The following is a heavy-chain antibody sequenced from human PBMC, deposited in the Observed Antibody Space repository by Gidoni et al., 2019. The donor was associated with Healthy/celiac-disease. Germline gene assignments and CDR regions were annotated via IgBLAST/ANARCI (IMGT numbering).Heavy chain of an antibody. D-gene: IGHD6-6*01. J-gene: IGHJ5*02. V-gene: IGHV1-8*01. Sequence: QVQLVQSGAEVKKPGASVKVSCKAYGYNFTSYDINWVRQATGQGLEWMGWMNPNSGNTGYAQKFQGRVTMTRNTSISTAYMELSSLRSEDTAVYYCARRRLVGRFTYVFDPWGQGTLVTVSS. CDR1: GYNFTSYD. CDR2: MNPNSGNT. CDR3: ARRRLVGRFTYVFDP.